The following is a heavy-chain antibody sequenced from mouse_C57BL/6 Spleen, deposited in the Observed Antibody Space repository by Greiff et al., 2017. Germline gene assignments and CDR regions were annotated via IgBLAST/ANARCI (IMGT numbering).Heavy chain of an antibody. J-gene: IGHJ1*03. D-gene: IGHD1-1*01. CDR1: GYTFTSYW. CDR3: ARYYGSSYDWYFDV. V-gene: IGHV1-64*01. Sequence: QVQLQQPGAELVKPGASVKLSCKASGYTFTSYWMHWVQQRPGQGLEWIGMIRPNSGSTNYNEKFKSTATLTVDKSSSTAYMQLSSLTSEDSSVYSCARYYGSSYDWYFDVWGTGTTVTVSS. CDR2: IRPNSGST.